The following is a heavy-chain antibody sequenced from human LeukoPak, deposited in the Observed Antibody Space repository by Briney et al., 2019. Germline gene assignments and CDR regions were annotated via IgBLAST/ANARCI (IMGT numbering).Heavy chain of an antibody. J-gene: IGHJ4*02. CDR1: GGSISSGGYS. CDR2: IYHSGST. Sequence: SETLSLTCAVSGGSISSGGYSWSWIRQPPGKGLEWIGYIYHSGSTYYNPSLKSRVTISVDRPKNQFSLKLSSVTAADTAVYYCARGTKGFDYWGQGTLVTVSS. V-gene: IGHV4-30-2*01. D-gene: IGHD1-7*01. CDR3: ARGTKGFDY.